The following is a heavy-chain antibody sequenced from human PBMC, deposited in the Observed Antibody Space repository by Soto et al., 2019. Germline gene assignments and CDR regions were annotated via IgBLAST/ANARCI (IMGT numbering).Heavy chain of an antibody. J-gene: IGHJ4*02. CDR3: ARQYCSGGSCYGLGFDD. Sequence: GESLKISCKGSGYSFTSYWIGWVRQMPGKGLEWMGIIYPGDSDTRYSPSFQGQVTISADKSISTAYLQWSSLKASDTAMYYCARQYCSGGSCYGLGFDDWGQGTLVTVSA. D-gene: IGHD2-15*01. V-gene: IGHV5-51*01. CDR2: IYPGDSDT. CDR1: GYSFTSYW.